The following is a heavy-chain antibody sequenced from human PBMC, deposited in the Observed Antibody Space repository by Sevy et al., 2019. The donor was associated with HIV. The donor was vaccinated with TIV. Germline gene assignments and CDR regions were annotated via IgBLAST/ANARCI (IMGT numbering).Heavy chain of an antibody. CDR1: GFTFSKYS. J-gene: IGHJ4*02. Sequence: GSLRLSCAASGFTFSKYSMSWVRQPPGKGLEWIGYIYYSGSTNYNPSLKSRVTISVDTSKNQFSLKLSSVTAADTAVYYCARVVPAAFPYFDYWGQGTLVTVSS. D-gene: IGHD2-2*01. CDR2: IYYSGST. V-gene: IGHV4-59*01. CDR3: ARVVPAAFPYFDY.